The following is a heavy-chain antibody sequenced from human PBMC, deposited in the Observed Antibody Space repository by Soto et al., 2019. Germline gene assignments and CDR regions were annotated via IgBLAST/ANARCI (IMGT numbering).Heavy chain of an antibody. D-gene: IGHD2-2*01. CDR3: AIDMVVPGAGGSWFGS. V-gene: IGHV1-2*02. Sequence: ASVKVSCKASGYTFTGYYMHWVRQAPGQGLEWMGWINPNSGGTNYAQKFQGRVTMTRDTSISTAYMELSRLRSDDTAVYYCAIDMVVPGAGGSWFGSWGRGTLVAVSS. CDR2: INPNSGGT. J-gene: IGHJ5*01. CDR1: GYTFTGYY.